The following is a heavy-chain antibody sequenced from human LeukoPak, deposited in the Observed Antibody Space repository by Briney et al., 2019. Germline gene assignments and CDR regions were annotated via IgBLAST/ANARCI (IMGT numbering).Heavy chain of an antibody. J-gene: IGHJ5*02. CDR3: ARRFSGWYSVNWFDP. V-gene: IGHV3-7*01. Sequence: PGGSLRLSCAASGFTFSSYWMSWVRQAPGKGLEWVANIKQDGSEKYYVDSVKGRFTISRDNAKNSLYLQMNSLGAEDTAVYYCARRFSGWYSVNWFDPWGQGTLVTVSS. CDR1: GFTFSSYW. CDR2: IKQDGSEK. D-gene: IGHD6-19*01.